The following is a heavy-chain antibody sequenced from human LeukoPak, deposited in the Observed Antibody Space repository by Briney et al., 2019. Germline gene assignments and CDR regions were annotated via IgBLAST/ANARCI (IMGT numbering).Heavy chain of an antibody. CDR3: TRKGSQWDFLVDY. V-gene: IGHV3-48*04. J-gene: IGHJ4*02. Sequence: GGSLRLSCAASGFTFSSYSMNWVRQAPGKGLEWVSYISSSSSTIYYADSVKGRFTISRDNPENSLYLQMDSLTAEDTAVYYCTRKGSQWDFLVDYWGQGTRVAVSP. CDR2: ISSSSSTI. CDR1: GFTFSSYS. D-gene: IGHD2/OR15-2a*01.